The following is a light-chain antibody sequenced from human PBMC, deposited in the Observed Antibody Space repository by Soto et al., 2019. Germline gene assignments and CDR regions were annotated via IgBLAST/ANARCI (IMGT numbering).Light chain of an antibody. J-gene: IGLJ1*01. Sequence: QSVLTQPPSVSGSPGQSVTISCAGTSSDFSSYNRVSGDQRPPGTGPKLIIYEVNNRPAGVPDRFSGSKSGNTASLTISGLQAEDDAEYYCSLYTTDSTYVFGTGPKVTVL. CDR3: SLYTTDSTYV. CDR1: SSDFSSYNR. V-gene: IGLV2-18*01. CDR2: EVN.